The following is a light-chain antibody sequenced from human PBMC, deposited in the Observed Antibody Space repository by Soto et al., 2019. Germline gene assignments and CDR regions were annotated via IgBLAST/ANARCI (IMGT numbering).Light chain of an antibody. J-gene: IGKJ1*01. CDR3: QQYNNWPRT. CDR1: QSVSSSY. CDR2: GAS. Sequence: EIVLTQSPGTLSLSPGERATLSCRASQSVSSSYLAWYQQKPGQAPRLLIYGASSRATGIPDRFSGSGSGTEFTLTISSLEPEDFAVYYCQQYNNWPRTFGQGTKVDIK. V-gene: IGKV3-20*01.